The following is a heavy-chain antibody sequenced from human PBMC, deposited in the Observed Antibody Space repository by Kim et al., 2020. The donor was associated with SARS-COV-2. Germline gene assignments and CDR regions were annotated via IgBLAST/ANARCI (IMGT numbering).Heavy chain of an antibody. V-gene: IGHV3-20*01. Sequence: GGSLRLSCAASGFTFDDYGMSWVRQAPGKGLEWVSGINWNGGSTGYADSVKGRFTISRDNAKNSLYLQMNSLRAEDTALYHCARDRGIAAAGTPYYFDYWGQGTLVTVSS. D-gene: IGHD6-13*01. CDR1: GFTFDDYG. J-gene: IGHJ4*02. CDR3: ARDRGIAAAGTPYYFDY. CDR2: INWNGGST.